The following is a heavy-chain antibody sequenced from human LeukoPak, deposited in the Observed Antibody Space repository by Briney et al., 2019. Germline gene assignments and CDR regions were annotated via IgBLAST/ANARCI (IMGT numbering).Heavy chain of an antibody. Sequence: GGSLRLSCAASGFTFDDYAMHWVRQAPGKGLEWVSLISGDGGSTYYADSVKGRFTISRDNSKNSLYLQMNSLRTEDTALYYCAKGPSYGTRYYFDYWGQGTLVTVSS. CDR1: GFTFDDYA. V-gene: IGHV3-43*02. CDR2: ISGDGGST. D-gene: IGHD3-10*01. J-gene: IGHJ4*02. CDR3: AKGPSYGTRYYFDY.